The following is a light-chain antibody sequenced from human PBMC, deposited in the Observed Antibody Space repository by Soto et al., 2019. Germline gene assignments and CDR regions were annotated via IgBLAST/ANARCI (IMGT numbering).Light chain of an antibody. CDR2: DAS. J-gene: IGKJ1*01. V-gene: IGKV1-5*01. CDR3: QQYNTSSWT. Sequence: IQMTQSPSTLSASVGDRVTITCRASQSISIWLAWYQQKPGKAPKFLIYDASSLESGVPSRFSGSGSGTEFTLTISSLQPDDFATYYCQQYNTSSWTFGQGAKVAIK. CDR1: QSISIW.